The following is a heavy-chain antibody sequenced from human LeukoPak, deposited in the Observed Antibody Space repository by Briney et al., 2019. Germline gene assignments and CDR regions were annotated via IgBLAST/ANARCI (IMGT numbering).Heavy chain of an antibody. Sequence: GASVKVSCKASGYTFTSYGISWVRQAPGQGLEWMGGIIPIFGTANYAQKFQGRVTITADESTSTAYMELSSLRSEDTAVYYCAREWRCWFDPWGQGTLVTVSS. CDR3: AREWRCWFDP. V-gene: IGHV1-69*13. CDR1: GYTFTSYG. J-gene: IGHJ5*02. D-gene: IGHD5-24*01. CDR2: IIPIFGTA.